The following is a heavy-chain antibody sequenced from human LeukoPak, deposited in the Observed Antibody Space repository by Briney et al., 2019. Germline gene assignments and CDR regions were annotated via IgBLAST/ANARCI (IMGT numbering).Heavy chain of an antibody. CDR2: IIPILGIA. D-gene: IGHD2-15*01. Sequence: ASVKVSCKASGYTFTGYYMHWVRQAPGQGLEWMGRIIPILGIANYAQNFQGRVTITADKSTTTAYMELSSLRSEDTAVYYCARNDCSGGSCRIFDYWGQGTLVTVSS. CDR1: GYTFTGYY. V-gene: IGHV1-69*02. CDR3: ARNDCSGGSCRIFDY. J-gene: IGHJ4*02.